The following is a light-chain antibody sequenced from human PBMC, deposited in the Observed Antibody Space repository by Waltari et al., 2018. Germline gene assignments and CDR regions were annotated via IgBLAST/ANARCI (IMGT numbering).Light chain of an antibody. CDR3: QTWGTGVNWV. Sequence: QLVLTQSPSASASLGASVKLTCTLSSGYRSYALPWPQPQPENGPRYLMKVNSDGSHSKGDGIPDRFSGSSSGAERYLTISSLQSADEADYYCQTWGTGVNWVFGGGTRLTVL. CDR1: SGYRSYA. V-gene: IGLV4-69*02. J-gene: IGLJ3*02. CDR2: VNSDGSH.